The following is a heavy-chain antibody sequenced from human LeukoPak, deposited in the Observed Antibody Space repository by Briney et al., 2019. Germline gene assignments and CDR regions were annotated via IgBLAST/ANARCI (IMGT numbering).Heavy chain of an antibody. J-gene: IGHJ3*02. D-gene: IGHD1-14*01. CDR1: GGSITSYS. V-gene: IGHV4-4*07. Sequence: SETLSLICIVSGGSITSYSWGWIRQPAGKGLEWIGRLSPTGSFTYSPSLKSRVTMSVDTSKNHFSLKLNSVTAADTAVYYCARALGDNQAFDIWGQGTVVTVSS. CDR3: ARALGDNQAFDI. CDR2: LSPTGSF.